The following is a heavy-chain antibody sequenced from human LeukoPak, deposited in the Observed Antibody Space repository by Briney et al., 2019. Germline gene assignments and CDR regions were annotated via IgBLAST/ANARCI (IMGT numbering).Heavy chain of an antibody. CDR1: GGSLSSGDYY. D-gene: IGHD2-21*01. CDR2: IYYSGST. J-gene: IGHJ4*02. CDR3: ARNPGLWWGDFDY. V-gene: IGHV4-30-4*01. Sequence: SETLSLTCTVSGGSLSSGDYYWSWIRQPPGTGLEWIGYIYYSGSTYYNPSLKSRVTISVDTSKNQFSLKLSSVTAADTAVYYCARNPGLWWGDFDYWGQGTLVTVSS.